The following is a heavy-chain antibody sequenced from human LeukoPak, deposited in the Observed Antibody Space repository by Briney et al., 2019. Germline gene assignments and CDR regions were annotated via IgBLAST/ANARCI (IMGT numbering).Heavy chain of an antibody. CDR3: VRGHYADY. V-gene: IGHV3-7*01. CDR1: GFAFGSYY. J-gene: IGHJ4*02. CDR2: IKPDGSEE. Sequence: GGSLRLSCAASGFAFGSYYMNWVRQAPGKGLEWVANIKPDGSEENYVDSVRGQFTISRDNAKNSVYLQMNSLRADDTALYYCVRGHYADYTSQGTLVTVSS.